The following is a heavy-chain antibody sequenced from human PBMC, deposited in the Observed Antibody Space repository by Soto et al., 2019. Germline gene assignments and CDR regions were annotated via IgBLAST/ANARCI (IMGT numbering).Heavy chain of an antibody. CDR3: AKETVWEILEGYFEY. D-gene: IGHD1-26*01. J-gene: IGHJ4*02. V-gene: IGHV3-30*18. CDR2: ISDDGSHK. CDR1: GFTFSTYG. Sequence: QVQLVESGGGVVQPGRSLRLSCAASGFTFSTYGMHWVRQAPGKGLEWVAVISDDGSHKSYGDSVKGRFTISRDNSKNTLYLQMNSLRAEDTAVYYCAKETVWEILEGYFEYWGQGTLVTVSS.